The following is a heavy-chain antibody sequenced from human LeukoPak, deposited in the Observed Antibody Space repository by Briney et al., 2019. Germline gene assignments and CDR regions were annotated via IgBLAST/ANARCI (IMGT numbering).Heavy chain of an antibody. Sequence: GRSLRLSCAASGFTFSSYAMHWVRQAPGKGLEWVAVISYDGSNKYYADSVKGRFTISRDNSKNTLYPQMNSLRAEDTAVYYCASRKDTPHLPDYWGQGTLVTVSS. CDR2: ISYDGSNK. D-gene: IGHD5-18*01. CDR3: ASRKDTPHLPDY. J-gene: IGHJ4*02. V-gene: IGHV3-30-3*01. CDR1: GFTFSSYA.